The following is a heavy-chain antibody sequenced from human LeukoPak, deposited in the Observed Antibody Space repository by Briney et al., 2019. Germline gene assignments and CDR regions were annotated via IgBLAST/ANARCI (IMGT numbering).Heavy chain of an antibody. D-gene: IGHD3-3*01. Sequence: SETLSLTCTVSGGSISSYYWSWIRQPPGKGLEWIGYIYYSGSTNYNPSPKSRVTISVDTSKNQFSLKLSSVTAADTAVYYCARWSGYSSRTFDYWGQGTLVTVSS. CDR3: ARWSGYSSRTFDY. J-gene: IGHJ4*02. CDR1: GGSISSYY. V-gene: IGHV4-59*01. CDR2: IYYSGST.